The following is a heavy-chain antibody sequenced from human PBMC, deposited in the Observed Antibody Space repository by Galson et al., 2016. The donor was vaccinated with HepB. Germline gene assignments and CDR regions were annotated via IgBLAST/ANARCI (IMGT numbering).Heavy chain of an antibody. CDR1: GFSFRSYA. J-gene: IGHJ6*04. V-gene: IGHV3-30*03. Sequence: SLRLSCAASGFSFRSYAMHWARQVPGKGLEWVALISYDGTNEFYADSVRGRFTLSRDTSKNTVYLQVNYLRADDTALYYCGRDYPTMTDHYPYHVDVWGKGTAVTVSS. CDR3: GRDYPTMTDHYPYHVDV. CDR2: ISYDGTNE. D-gene: IGHD4-17*01.